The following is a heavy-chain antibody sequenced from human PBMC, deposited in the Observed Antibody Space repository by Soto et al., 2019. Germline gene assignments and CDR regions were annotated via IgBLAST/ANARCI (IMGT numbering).Heavy chain of an antibody. CDR2: INHSGST. Sequence: PSETLSLTCAVYGGSFSGYYWSWIRQPPGKGLEWIGEINHSGSTNYNPSLKSRVTISVDTSKNQFSLKLSSVTAADTAVYYCARDYALLWFGELFLNWFDPWGQGTLVTVSS. CDR1: GGSFSGYY. D-gene: IGHD3-10*01. V-gene: IGHV4-34*01. J-gene: IGHJ5*02. CDR3: ARDYALLWFGELFLNWFDP.